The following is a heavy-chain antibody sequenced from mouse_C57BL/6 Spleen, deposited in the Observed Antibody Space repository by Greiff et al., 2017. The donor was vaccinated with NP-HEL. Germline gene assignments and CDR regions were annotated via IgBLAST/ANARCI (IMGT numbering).Heavy chain of an antibody. CDR3: ASLDYYGSSPYAMDY. CDR2: IWTGGGT. Sequence: VQGVESGPGLVAPSQSLSITCTVSGFSLTSYAISWVRQPPGKGLEWLGVIWTGGGTNYNSALKSRLSISKDNSKSQVFLKMNSLQTDDTARYYCASLDYYGSSPYAMDYWGQGTSVTVSS. J-gene: IGHJ4*01. CDR1: GFSLTSYA. D-gene: IGHD1-1*01. V-gene: IGHV2-9-1*01.